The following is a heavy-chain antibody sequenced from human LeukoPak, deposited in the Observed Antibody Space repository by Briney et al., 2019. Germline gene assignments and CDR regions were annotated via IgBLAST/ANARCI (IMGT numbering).Heavy chain of an antibody. D-gene: IGHD1-26*01. CDR3: ARDFTDPVGATRVYYFDY. CDR1: GFTVSSNY. V-gene: IGHV3-66*02. Sequence: GGSLRLSCAASGFTVSSNYMSWVRQAPGKGLEWVSVIYSGGSTYYADSVKGRFTISRDNSKNTLYLQMSSLRAEDTAVYYCARDFTDPVGATRVYYFDYWGQGTLVTVSS. CDR2: IYSGGST. J-gene: IGHJ4*02.